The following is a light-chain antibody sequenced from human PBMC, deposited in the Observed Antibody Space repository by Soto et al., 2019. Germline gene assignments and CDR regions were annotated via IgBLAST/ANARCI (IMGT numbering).Light chain of an antibody. CDR3: CSYAGTHVV. CDR2: EGS. CDR1: SSDVGSYNL. Sequence: QSALTQPASVSGSPGQSITISCTGTSSDVGSYNLVSWYQQHPGKAPKLMIYEGSKRPSGVSNRFSGSKSGNTASLTISGLQAEDEVDYYCCSYAGTHVVFGGGTKLTV. V-gene: IGLV2-23*01. J-gene: IGLJ2*01.